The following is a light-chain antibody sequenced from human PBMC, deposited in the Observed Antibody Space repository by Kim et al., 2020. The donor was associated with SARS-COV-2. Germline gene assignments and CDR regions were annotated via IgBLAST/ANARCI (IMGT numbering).Light chain of an antibody. Sequence: GQSGTISCTGTSSDVGGYNYVSWYQQHPGKAPKLMIYEVNKRPSGVPDRFSGSKSGNTASLTVSGLQAEDEADYYCSSYAGSNTWMFGGGTQLTVL. V-gene: IGLV2-8*01. CDR1: SSDVGGYNY. CDR3: SSYAGSNTWM. J-gene: IGLJ3*02. CDR2: EVN.